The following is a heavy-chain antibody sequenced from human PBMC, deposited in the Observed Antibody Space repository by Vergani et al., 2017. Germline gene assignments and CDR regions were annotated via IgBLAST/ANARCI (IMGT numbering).Heavy chain of an antibody. CDR1: GYTFTSYG. Sequence: QVQLVQSGAEVKKPGASVKVSCKASGYTFTSYGITWVRQAPGQGLEWMGWISAYNGNTNYAQKLQGRVTMTTDTSTSTAYMELRSLRSDDTAMYYCARGRISSGWYGDGYYYYYYMDVWGKGTTVTVSS. CDR3: ARGRISSGWYGDGYYYYYYMDV. J-gene: IGHJ6*03. CDR2: ISAYNGNT. V-gene: IGHV1-18*01. D-gene: IGHD6-19*01.